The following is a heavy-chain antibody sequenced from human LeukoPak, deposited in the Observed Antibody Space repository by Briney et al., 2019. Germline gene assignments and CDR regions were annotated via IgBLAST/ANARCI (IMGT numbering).Heavy chain of an antibody. V-gene: IGHV4-30-2*01. J-gene: IGHJ3*01. CDR1: GVSISNAGYL. CDR2: IYGSEGT. Sequence: PSETLSLTCTVSGVSISNAGYLWSWIRQPPGKGLEYIGYIYGSEGTYYNPSLKSRVTVSVDRSKNQFSLKVYSVSAADTAVYYCASGIAYYQPSKNAFDFWGQGTMVIVSS. D-gene: IGHD2-2*01. CDR3: ASGIAYYQPSKNAFDF.